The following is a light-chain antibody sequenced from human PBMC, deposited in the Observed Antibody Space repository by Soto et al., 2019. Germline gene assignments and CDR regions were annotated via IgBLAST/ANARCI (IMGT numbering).Light chain of an antibody. CDR1: NIGSKS. J-gene: IGLJ2*01. CDR3: QVWDSSSDDVV. Sequence: SYELTQPPSVSVAPGKTARITCGGNNIGSKSVHWYQQKPGQAPVLVIYYDSDRSSGIPERFSGSNSGNTATLTISRVEAGDEADYYCQVWDSSSDDVVFGGGTKLTVL. CDR2: YDS. V-gene: IGLV3-21*04.